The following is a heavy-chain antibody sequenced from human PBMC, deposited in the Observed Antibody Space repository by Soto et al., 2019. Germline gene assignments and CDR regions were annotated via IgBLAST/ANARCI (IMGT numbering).Heavy chain of an antibody. Sequence: GGSLRLSCVASGFTFSNYAMNWVRQAPGKGLEWVSAISASGGSTYYADSVKGRFTTSRDNSKNTLYLQMISLRAEDTAVYYCAKGSFCTSATCYEGYWGQGTLVTVSS. CDR3: AKGSFCTSATCYEGY. V-gene: IGHV3-23*01. CDR2: ISASGGST. J-gene: IGHJ4*02. D-gene: IGHD2-2*01. CDR1: GFTFSNYA.